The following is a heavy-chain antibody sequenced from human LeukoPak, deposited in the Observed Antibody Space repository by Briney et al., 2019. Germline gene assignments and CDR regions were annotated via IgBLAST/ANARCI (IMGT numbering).Heavy chain of an antibody. J-gene: IGHJ3*01. V-gene: IGHV3-43*01. CDR2: IRWDGGST. D-gene: IGHD5-24*01. Sequence: GGSLRLSCVASGFTFDDSTMHWDRQAPGKGLEWVSLIRWDGGSTYYADSVKGRFTISRDNSKNSLYLQMNSLRTEDTALYYCAKEGDGYHWGQGTMVTVSS. CDR1: GFTFDDST. CDR3: AKEGDGYH.